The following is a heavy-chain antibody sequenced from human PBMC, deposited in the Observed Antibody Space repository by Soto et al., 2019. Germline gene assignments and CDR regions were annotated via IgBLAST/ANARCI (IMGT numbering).Heavy chain of an antibody. Sequence: PGESLKISCKGSGYRFTRNWIGWVRQMPGKGLEWMGIIYPGDSDTRYSPSFQGQVTISADKSISTAYLQWSSLKASDTAMYYCARTSAGGKYYYGMDVWGQGTTVTVSS. D-gene: IGHD6-13*01. CDR1: GYRFTRNW. CDR2: IYPGDSDT. V-gene: IGHV5-51*01. J-gene: IGHJ6*02. CDR3: ARTSAGGKYYYGMDV.